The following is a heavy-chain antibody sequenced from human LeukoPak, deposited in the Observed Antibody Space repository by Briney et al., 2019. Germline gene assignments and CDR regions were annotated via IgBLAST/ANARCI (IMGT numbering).Heavy chain of an antibody. CDR1: GGTFNSYA. V-gene: IGHV1-69*04. CDR3: ARDSEDIVVVPAANEVANWFDP. CDR2: IIPILGIA. Sequence: ASVKVSCKASGGTFNSYAISWVRQAPGQGLEWMGRIIPILGIANYAQKFQGRVTITADKSTSTAYMELSSLRSEDTAVYYCARDSEDIVVVPAANEVANWFDPWGQGTLVTVSS. D-gene: IGHD2-2*01. J-gene: IGHJ5*02.